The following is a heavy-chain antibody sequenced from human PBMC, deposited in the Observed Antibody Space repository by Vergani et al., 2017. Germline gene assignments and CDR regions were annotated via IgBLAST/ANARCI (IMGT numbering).Heavy chain of an antibody. D-gene: IGHD6-13*01. Sequence: EGQLVESGGGLVKPGGSLRLSCAASGFTFSSYSMNWVRQAPGKGLEWVSYISSSSTIYYADSVKGRFTISRDNAKNSLYLQMNSLRAEDTAVYYCAREIAAAGSEVAYYFDYWGQGTLVTVSS. V-gene: IGHV3-48*01. J-gene: IGHJ4*02. CDR2: ISSSSTI. CDR3: AREIAAAGSEVAYYFDY. CDR1: GFTFSSYS.